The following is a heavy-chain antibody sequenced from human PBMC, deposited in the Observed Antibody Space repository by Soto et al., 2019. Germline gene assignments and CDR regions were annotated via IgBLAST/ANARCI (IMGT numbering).Heavy chain of an antibody. V-gene: IGHV3-74*01. D-gene: IGHD1-1*01. J-gene: IGHJ3*02. Sequence: GSLRLSCAASGFTFSSYWMHWVRQAPGKGLVWVSRIDTYGSATRYADSVKGRFTISRDNAKNTLYLQMSTLRAEDTAVYYCARGETTGSTPGFDIWGQGTMVTVSS. CDR3: ARGETTGSTPGFDI. CDR2: IDTYGSAT. CDR1: GFTFSSYW.